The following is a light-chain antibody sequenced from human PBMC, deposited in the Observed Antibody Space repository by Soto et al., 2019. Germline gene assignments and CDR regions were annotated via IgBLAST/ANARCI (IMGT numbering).Light chain of an antibody. CDR3: QSYDNSLRAYV. CDR2: DNT. V-gene: IGLV1-40*01. CDR1: TSNLGAGYD. J-gene: IGLJ1*01. Sequence: QSVLTQPASVSGAPGQSVFISCTGTTSNLGAGYDVHWYQHLPGTAPTLLISDNTNRPSGVPDRFSGSKSGSSASLAISGLQSEDEADYYCQSYDNSLRAYVFGPGTKLTVL.